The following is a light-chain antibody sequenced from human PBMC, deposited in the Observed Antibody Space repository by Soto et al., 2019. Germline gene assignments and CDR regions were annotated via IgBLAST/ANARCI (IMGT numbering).Light chain of an antibody. J-gene: IGKJ2*01. CDR1: QSLVDNDGYSY. V-gene: IGKV2-30*01. CDR3: MQGTHWPYT. CDR2: KIS. Sequence: VVMTQSPLSLPVTLGEPASVSCRSSQSLVDNDGYSYLSWFQQRPGQSPRRLIYKISNRDSGVPDRFSGSGSDTDFTLKISRVEPEDVAVYYCMQGTHWPYTFGQGTQLELK.